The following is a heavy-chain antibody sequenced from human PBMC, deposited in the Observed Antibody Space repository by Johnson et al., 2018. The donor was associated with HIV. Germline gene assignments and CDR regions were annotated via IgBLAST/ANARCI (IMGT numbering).Heavy chain of an antibody. CDR2: ISWNSGSI. D-gene: IGHD5/OR15-5a*01. CDR3: AKEISVNAFDI. Sequence: VQLVESGGGLVQPGGSLKLSCAASGFTFSGSAMHWVRQASGKGLEWVGRISWNSGSIGYADSVKGRFTISRDNAKNSLYLQMNSLRAEDTALYYCAKEISVNAFDIWGQGTMVTV. V-gene: IGHV3-9*01. CDR1: GFTFSGSA. J-gene: IGHJ3*02.